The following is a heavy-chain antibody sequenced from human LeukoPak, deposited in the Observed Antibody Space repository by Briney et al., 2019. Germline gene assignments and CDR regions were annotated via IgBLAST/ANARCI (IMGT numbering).Heavy chain of an antibody. CDR2: INPSGGNT. CDR1: GYIFTSFY. D-gene: IGHD1-26*01. J-gene: IGHJ4*02. Sequence: ASVKVSCKASGYIFTSFYMHWVRQAPGQGLEWMGIINPSGGNTGYAQKFQGRVTMTRDTSTSTVYMELSRLRSEDTAVYYCAREVGIRGHFDHWGRGTPVTVSS. CDR3: AREVGIRGHFDH. V-gene: IGHV1-46*01.